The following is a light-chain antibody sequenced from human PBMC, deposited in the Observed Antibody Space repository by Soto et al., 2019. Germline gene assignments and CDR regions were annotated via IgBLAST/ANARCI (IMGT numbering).Light chain of an antibody. CDR3: LQYNTFPHT. CDR1: QMIARW. Sequence: IQMTQSPSTLSASVGDTVTLTCRSSQMIARWLAWYQQKPGTAPRLIIYDATSLQSGVPSRFSASASWTDFTLTISSLHPDDFATYYCLQYNTFPHTFGQGTKLEI. CDR2: DAT. V-gene: IGKV1-5*01. J-gene: IGKJ2*01.